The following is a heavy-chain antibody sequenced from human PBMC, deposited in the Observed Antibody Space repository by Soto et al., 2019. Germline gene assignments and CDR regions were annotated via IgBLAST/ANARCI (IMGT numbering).Heavy chain of an antibody. CDR3: ARENWNDSGWFDP. D-gene: IGHD1-1*01. V-gene: IGHV4-31*03. CDR2: IYYSGST. J-gene: IGHJ5*02. Sequence: QVQLQESGPGLVKPSQTLSLTCTVSGGSISSGGYYWSWIRQHPGKGLEWIGYIYYSGSTYYNPFLKSRVTISVDTSKNQFSLKLSSVTAADTAVYYCARENWNDSGWFDPWGQGTLVTVSS. CDR1: GGSISSGGYY.